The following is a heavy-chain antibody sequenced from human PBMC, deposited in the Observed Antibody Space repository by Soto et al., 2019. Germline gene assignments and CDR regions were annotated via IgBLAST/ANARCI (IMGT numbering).Heavy chain of an antibody. CDR1: GYTFTSYY. J-gene: IGHJ5*02. Sequence: QVQLVQSGAEVKKPGASVKVSCKASGYTFTSYYMHWVRQAPGQGLEWMGIINPSGGSTSYAQKFKGRVTMTRDTSTSTVYMELSSLRSEDTAVYYCARGSHIVVVTATQRVDWFDPWGQGTLVTVSS. D-gene: IGHD2-21*02. CDR3: ARGSHIVVVTATQRVDWFDP. CDR2: INPSGGST. V-gene: IGHV1-46*01.